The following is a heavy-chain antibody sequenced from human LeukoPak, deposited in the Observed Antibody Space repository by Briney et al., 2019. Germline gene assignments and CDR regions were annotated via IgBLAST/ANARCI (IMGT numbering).Heavy chain of an antibody. CDR3: ARTTEGGYTYDYFYYYYMDV. Sequence: SETLSLTCTVSGGSISSYYWSWIRQPPGKGLEWIGYIYYSGSTNYNPSLKSRVTISVDTSKNQFSLKLSSVTAADTAVYYCARTTEGGYTYDYFYYYYMDVWGKGTTVTIPS. CDR1: GGSISSYY. D-gene: IGHD5-18*01. CDR2: IYYSGST. V-gene: IGHV4-59*01. J-gene: IGHJ6*03.